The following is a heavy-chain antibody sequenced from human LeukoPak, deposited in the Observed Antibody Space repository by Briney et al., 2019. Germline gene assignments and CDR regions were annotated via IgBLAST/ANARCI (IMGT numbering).Heavy chain of an antibody. CDR3: AKEEEKGVVLEHNHDY. CDR2: ISGSGGST. V-gene: IGHV3-23*01. D-gene: IGHD2-15*01. Sequence: GGSLRLSCAASGFTFSRYTMSWVRQAPGKGLEWVSAISGSGGSTYYADSVKGRFTISRDNSKTTMYLQMNGLRAEDTAVYYCAKEEEKGVVLEHNHDYWGQGTLVIVSS. CDR1: GFTFSRYT. J-gene: IGHJ4*02.